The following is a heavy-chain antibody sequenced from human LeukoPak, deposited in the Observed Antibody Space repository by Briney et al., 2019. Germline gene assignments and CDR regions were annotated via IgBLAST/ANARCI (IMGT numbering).Heavy chain of an antibody. V-gene: IGHV4-34*01. J-gene: IGHJ4*02. Sequence: PSETLSLTCAVYGGSFSGYYWSWIRQPPGKGLEWIGEINHSGSTNYNPSLKSRVTISVDTSKNQFSLKLSSVTAADTAVYYCARVLNAIDYWGQGTLVTVSS. CDR1: GGSFSGYY. CDR2: INHSGST. CDR3: ARVLNAIDY.